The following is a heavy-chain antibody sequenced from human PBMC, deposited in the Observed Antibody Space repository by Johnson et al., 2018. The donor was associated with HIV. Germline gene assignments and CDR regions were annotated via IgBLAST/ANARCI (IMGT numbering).Heavy chain of an antibody. J-gene: IGHJ3*02. D-gene: IGHD3-16*01. V-gene: IGHV3-74*01. CDR3: AKAIGGHDAFDI. Sequence: VQLVESGGGLVQPGGSLRLSCAASRFSFSSYWMHWVRQAPGKGLVWVSRINSDGSSTNYADSVQGRFTISRDNAKNTLYLQMNSLRAEDTAVYYCAKAIGGHDAFDIWGQGTMVTVSS. CDR2: INSDGSST. CDR1: RFSFSSYW.